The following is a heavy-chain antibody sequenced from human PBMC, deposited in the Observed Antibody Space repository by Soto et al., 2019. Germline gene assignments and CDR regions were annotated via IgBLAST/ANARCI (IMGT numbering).Heavy chain of an antibody. CDR2: ISWNSGDI. V-gene: IGHV3-9*01. CDR3: AKGAAVAGTYFDY. D-gene: IGHD6-19*01. Sequence: GGSLRLSCAASGFTFDDYAMHWVRQAPGKGPEWVSGISWNSGDIGYADSVKGRFTISRDSAKNSLYLQMNSLRAGDTALYYCAKGAAVAGTYFDYWGQGTLVTVSS. CDR1: GFTFDDYA. J-gene: IGHJ4*02.